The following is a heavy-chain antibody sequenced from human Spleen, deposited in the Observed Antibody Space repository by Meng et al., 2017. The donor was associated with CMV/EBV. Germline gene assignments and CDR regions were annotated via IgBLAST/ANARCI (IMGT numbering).Heavy chain of an antibody. V-gene: IGHV1-69*13. CDR1: GGTFSTYA. D-gene: IGHD6-6*01. CDR2: IIPIFGTA. Sequence: SVKVSCKASGGTFSTYAISWVRQAPGQGLEWMGGIIPIFGTANYAQKFQGRVTITADESTTTAYMELSSLRSEDTAVYYCARGEVQLVLVLPLDYLGQGTLVTVSS. CDR3: ARGEVQLVLVLPLDY. J-gene: IGHJ4*02.